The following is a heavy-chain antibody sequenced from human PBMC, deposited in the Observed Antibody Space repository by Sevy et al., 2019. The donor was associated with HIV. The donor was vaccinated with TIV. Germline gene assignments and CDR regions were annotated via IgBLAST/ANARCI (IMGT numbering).Heavy chain of an antibody. CDR2: ISSSGSTI. Sequence: GGSLRLSCAASGFTFSSYEMNWVRQAPGKGLEWVSYISSSGSTIYYADSVKGRFTISRDNAKNSLYLQMNSLRAEDTAVYYCAREGISRGWFDPWGQGTLVTVSS. CDR1: GFTFSSYE. J-gene: IGHJ5*02. V-gene: IGHV3-48*03. D-gene: IGHD3-10*01. CDR3: AREGISRGWFDP.